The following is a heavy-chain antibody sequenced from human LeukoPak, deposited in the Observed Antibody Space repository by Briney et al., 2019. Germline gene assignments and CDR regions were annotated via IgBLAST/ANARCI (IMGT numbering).Heavy chain of an antibody. CDR3: AKGASYYGSGSFFDY. Sequence: GGSLKLSCAASGFTFSSYGMHWVRQAPDKRLEWVAVISYDGSNKYYTDSVKGRFTISRDNSKNTLYLQMNSLRAEDTAVYYCAKGASYYGSGSFFDYWGQGTLDTVSS. V-gene: IGHV3-30*18. D-gene: IGHD3-10*01. J-gene: IGHJ4*02. CDR2: ISYDGSNK. CDR1: GFTFSSYG.